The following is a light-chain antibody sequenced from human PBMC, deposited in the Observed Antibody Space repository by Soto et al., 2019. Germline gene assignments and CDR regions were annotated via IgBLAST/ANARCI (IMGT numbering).Light chain of an antibody. J-gene: IGLJ1*01. CDR2: GNI. CDR1: NSNIGAGYD. CDR3: QSYDSRLSNYV. Sequence: QSVLTQPPSVSGAPGQRVTISCTGSNSNIGAGYDVHWYQQFPGTAPKLLIYGNINRPSRVPDRFSGSKSGPSASLAITGLQAEDEADYYCQSYDSRLSNYVFGGGTKLTVL. V-gene: IGLV1-40*01.